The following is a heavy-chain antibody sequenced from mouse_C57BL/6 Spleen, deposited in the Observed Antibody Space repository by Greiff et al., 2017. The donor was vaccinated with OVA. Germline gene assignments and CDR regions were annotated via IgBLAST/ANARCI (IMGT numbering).Heavy chain of an antibody. Sequence: EADGGLVQPKGSLKLSCAASGFSFNTYAMNWVRQAPGKGLEWVARIRSKSNNYATYYADSVKDRFTISRDDSESMLYLQMNNLKTEDTAMYYCVRHGGYAMDYWGQGTSVTVSS. CDR2: IRSKSNNYAT. J-gene: IGHJ4*01. V-gene: IGHV10-1*01. CDR3: VRHGGYAMDY. CDR1: GFSFNTYA.